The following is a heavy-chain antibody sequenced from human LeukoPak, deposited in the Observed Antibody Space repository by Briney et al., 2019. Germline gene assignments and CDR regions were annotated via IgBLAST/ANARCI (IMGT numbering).Heavy chain of an antibody. V-gene: IGHV4-4*02. D-gene: IGHD2-2*01. Sequence: SGTLSLTCVVSSGSISSTNWWTWVRQPPGKGLEWIGEIYHSGNSKYNPSLKSRVIISVDTSKNQFSLNLSPVTAADTAVYYCARFYSTSSLDFWGQGTLVTVSS. CDR2: IYHSGNS. J-gene: IGHJ4*02. CDR3: ARFYSTSSLDF. CDR1: SGSISSTNW.